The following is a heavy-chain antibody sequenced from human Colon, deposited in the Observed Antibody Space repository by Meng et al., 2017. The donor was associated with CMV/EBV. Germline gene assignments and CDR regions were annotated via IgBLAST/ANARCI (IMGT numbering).Heavy chain of an antibody. Sequence: GESLKISCATSGFTLSDYYMSWIRQAPGKGLEWVAYINSGGGTIYAESVKGRFTISRDNAKTSLYLQMNSLRAEDTAVYYCAREARYSGDSGTSSAMDVWGQGTTVTVSS. CDR1: GFTLSDYY. V-gene: IGHV3-11*04. CDR3: AREARYSGDSGTSSAMDV. J-gene: IGHJ6*02. D-gene: IGHD2-2*01. CDR2: INSGGGTI.